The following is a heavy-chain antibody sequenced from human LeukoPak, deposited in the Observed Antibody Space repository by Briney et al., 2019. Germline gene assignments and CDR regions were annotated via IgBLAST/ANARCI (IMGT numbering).Heavy chain of an antibody. D-gene: IGHD3-3*01. CDR1: GFIFSNYD. CDR2: INNNGGRT. CDR3: VKMYDGY. Sequence: PGGSLRLSCSASGFIFSNYDMHWVRQAPGKGLEYVSAINNNGGRTYYADSVKGRFTVSRDNPKNTSYLQMSSLRAEDTAVYYCVKMYDGYWGQGTLVTVSS. J-gene: IGHJ4*02. V-gene: IGHV3-64D*06.